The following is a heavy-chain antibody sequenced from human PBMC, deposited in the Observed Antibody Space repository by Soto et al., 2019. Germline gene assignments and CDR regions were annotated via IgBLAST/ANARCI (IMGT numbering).Heavy chain of an antibody. CDR3: ARHERSIAAASVDY. Sequence: QLQLQESGPGLVKPSETLSLTCTVSGGSISSSSYYWGWIRQPPGKGLEWIGSIYYSGSTYYNPSPKLRVTISVDTSKNPFALKRSSVTAADTAVYYCARHERSIAAASVDYWGQGTLVTVSS. D-gene: IGHD6-6*01. CDR2: IYYSGST. V-gene: IGHV4-39*01. J-gene: IGHJ4*02. CDR1: GGSISSSSYY.